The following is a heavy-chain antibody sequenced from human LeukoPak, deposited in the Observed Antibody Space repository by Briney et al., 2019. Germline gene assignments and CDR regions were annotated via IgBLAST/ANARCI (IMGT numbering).Heavy chain of an antibody. D-gene: IGHD2-2*01. V-gene: IGHV1-18*01. CDR2: ISTSSVNT. J-gene: IGHJ6*02. CDR1: GYNFVNFG. Sequence: ASVKVSCKASGYNFVNFGIRWVRQAPGQGLEWMGWISTSSVNTNYAQKFQGRLTMTTDTSTSTAYMELRSLRSDDTAVYYCTRDFDNPENSCPSTSCIDVWGQGTTVTVTS. CDR3: TRDFDNPENSCPSTSCIDV.